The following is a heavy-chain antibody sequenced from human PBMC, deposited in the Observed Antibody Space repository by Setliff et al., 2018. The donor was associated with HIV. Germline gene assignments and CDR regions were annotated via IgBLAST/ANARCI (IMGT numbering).Heavy chain of an antibody. CDR1: GGSISSDDYY. Sequence: LSLTCTVSGGSISSDDYYWSWIRQPPGKGLEWIGYIYYSGSTYYNPSLKSRVTISVDTSKNQFSLKLSSVTAADTAVYYCARERAIYIPHFDYWGQGTLVTVSS. D-gene: IGHD2-2*02. V-gene: IGHV4-30-4*08. CDR3: ARERAIYIPHFDY. J-gene: IGHJ4*02. CDR2: IYYSGST.